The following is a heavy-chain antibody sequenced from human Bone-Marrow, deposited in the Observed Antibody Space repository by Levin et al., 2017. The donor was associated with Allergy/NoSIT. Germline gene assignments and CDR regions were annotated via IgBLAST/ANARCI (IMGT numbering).Heavy chain of an antibody. J-gene: IGHJ5*01. Sequence: TLSLTCTFSGFSLKTSGMCVTWIRQPPGKALEWLALIDWDGDTYYNTSLKTRLTISKDTSKNHVLLTMTNVGPVDTATYYCARTVEETTVTTAFDTWGQAMLVTVSS. CDR1: GFSLKTSGMC. V-gene: IGHV2-70*01. CDR2: IDWDGDT. D-gene: IGHD4-17*01. CDR3: ARTVEETTVTTAFDT.